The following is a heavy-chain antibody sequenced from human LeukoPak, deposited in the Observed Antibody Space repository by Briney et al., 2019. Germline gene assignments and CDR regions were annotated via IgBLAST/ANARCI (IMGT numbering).Heavy chain of an antibody. D-gene: IGHD3-10*01. CDR3: ARFYGSGTFDY. J-gene: IGHJ4*02. CDR1: GFIFSGSS. Sequence: GGSLRLSCAASGFIFSGSSIHWVRQASGKRLEWVGRIGTKANNYATTHAASVRGRFTTSRDDPKNTAYLQMNSLKTEDTAVYYCARFYGSGTFDYWGQGTLVTVSS. CDR2: IGTKANNYAT. V-gene: IGHV3-73*01.